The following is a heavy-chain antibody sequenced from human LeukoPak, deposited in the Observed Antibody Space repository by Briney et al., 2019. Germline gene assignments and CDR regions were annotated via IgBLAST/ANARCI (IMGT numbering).Heavy chain of an antibody. CDR1: GFTLSNAW. J-gene: IGHJ3*02. V-gene: IGHV3-15*01. Sequence: PGGSLRLSCAASGFTLSNAWMSWVDQAPGKGLEWDGRIKSKTAGGTTDYAASMKGRFTISRDDSKNTLYLQMNSLKTEDTAVHYCTTGGIVGATSAFDIWGHGAMVTVSS. D-gene: IGHD1-26*01. CDR2: IKSKTAGGTT. CDR3: TTGGIVGATSAFDI.